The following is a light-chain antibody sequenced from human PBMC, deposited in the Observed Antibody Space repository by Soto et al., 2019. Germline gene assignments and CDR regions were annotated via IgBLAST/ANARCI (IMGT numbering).Light chain of an antibody. Sequence: QSALTQPPSASGSPGQSVTISCTGTSSDVGAYNYVSWYQQHPGKAPKLMIYEVSKRPSGVPDRFSGSKSGNTASLTVSGLQAEDEADYYCSSFTTSSTLVVFGGGTK. J-gene: IGLJ2*01. V-gene: IGLV2-8*01. CDR3: SSFTTSSTLVV. CDR2: EVS. CDR1: SSDVGAYNY.